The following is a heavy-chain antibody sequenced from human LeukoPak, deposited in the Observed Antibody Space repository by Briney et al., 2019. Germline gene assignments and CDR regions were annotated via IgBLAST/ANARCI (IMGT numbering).Heavy chain of an antibody. Sequence: ASVKVSCKASGYTFTGYYMYWVRQAPGQGLEWMGWINPNSGGTNYAQKFQGRVTMTRDTSIGTAYMELSRLRSDDTAVYYRVRAVEQLIHDAFDIWGQGTMVTVSS. CDR2: INPNSGGT. CDR1: GYTFTGYY. V-gene: IGHV1-2*02. J-gene: IGHJ3*02. CDR3: VRAVEQLIHDAFDI. D-gene: IGHD1-26*01.